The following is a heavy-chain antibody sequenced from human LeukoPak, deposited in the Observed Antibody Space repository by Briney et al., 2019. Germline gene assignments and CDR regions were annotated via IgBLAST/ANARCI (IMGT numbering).Heavy chain of an antibody. D-gene: IGHD6-13*01. Sequence: SETLSFTCAVYGGSFSGYYWSWIRQPPGKGLEWIGEINHSGSTNYNPSLKSRVTISVDTSKNQFSLKLSSVTAADTAVYYCARGRRYSSSWYGEFDYWGQGTLVTVSS. V-gene: IGHV4-34*01. J-gene: IGHJ4*02. CDR1: GGSFSGYY. CDR2: INHSGST. CDR3: ARGRRYSSSWYGEFDY.